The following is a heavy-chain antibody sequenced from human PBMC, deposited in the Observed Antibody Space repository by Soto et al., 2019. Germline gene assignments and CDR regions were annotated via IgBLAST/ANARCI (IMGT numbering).Heavy chain of an antibody. D-gene: IGHD2-2*02. V-gene: IGHV1-2*02. CDR2: INPNSGGT. Sequence: ASVKVSCKASGYTFTGYYMHWVRQAPGQGLEWMGWINPNSGGTNYAQKFQGRVTMTRDTSISTAYMELSRLRSDDTAVYYCAREGRSDIVVVPAPIHNGGDNWFDPWGQGTLVTVSS. CDR1: GYTFTGYY. CDR3: AREGRSDIVVVPAPIHNGGDNWFDP. J-gene: IGHJ5*02.